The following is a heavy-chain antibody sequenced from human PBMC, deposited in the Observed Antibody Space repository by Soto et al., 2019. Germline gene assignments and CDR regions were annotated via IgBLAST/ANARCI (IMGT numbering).Heavy chain of an antibody. CDR2: NNAGNGNT. J-gene: IGHJ1*01. Sequence: ASVKVSCKASGYTFTSYAMHWVRQAPGQRLEWMGWNNAGNGNTKYSQKFQGRVTMTRDTSTSTVYMELSSLRSEDTAVYYCARDLSSGSYAGEYFQHWGKGTLVTVSS. CDR1: GYTFTSYA. V-gene: IGHV1-3*01. CDR3: ARDLSSGSYAGEYFQH. D-gene: IGHD1-26*01.